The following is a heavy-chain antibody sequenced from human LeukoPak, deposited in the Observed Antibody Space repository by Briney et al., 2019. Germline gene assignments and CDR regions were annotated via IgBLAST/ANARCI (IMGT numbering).Heavy chain of an antibody. CDR2: INPNRGGT. J-gene: IGHJ6*02. V-gene: IGHV1-2*02. Sequence: GASVKVSCKASGYTFTGYYMHWVRQAPGQGLEWMGWINPNRGGTNYAQKFQGRVTMTRDTSISTAYMELSRLGSDDTAVYYCARVGSGSYYNIPLDYYYYYYGMDVWGQGTTVTVSS. CDR1: GYTFTGYY. CDR3: ARVGSGSYYNIPLDYYYYYYGMDV. D-gene: IGHD3-10*01.